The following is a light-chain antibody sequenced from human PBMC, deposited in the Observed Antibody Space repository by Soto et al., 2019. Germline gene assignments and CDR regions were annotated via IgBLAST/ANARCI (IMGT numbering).Light chain of an antibody. Sequence: QSALTQPASVSGSPGQSITISCSGTSSDVGSYNLVSWYQQHPGKAPKLMIYEVSKRPSGLSNRFSGSKSGNTASLTISGLQAEDGADYYCCSYAGSSALYVFGTGTKLTVL. V-gene: IGLV2-23*02. CDR2: EVS. CDR1: SSDVGSYNL. J-gene: IGLJ1*01. CDR3: CSYAGSSALYV.